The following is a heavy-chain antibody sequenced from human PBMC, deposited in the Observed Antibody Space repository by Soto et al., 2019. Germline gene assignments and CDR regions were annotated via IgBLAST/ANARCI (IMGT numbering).Heavy chain of an antibody. V-gene: IGHV1-8*01. D-gene: IGHD3-3*01. CDR2: MNPNSGNT. CDR3: ARGDTYYDFWAGYYSYSYYYYMDV. Sequence: ASVKVSCKASGYTFTSYDINWVRQATGQGLEWMGWMNPNSGNTGYAQKFQGRVTMTRNTSRSTAYMELSSLRSEDTAVYYCARGDTYYDFWAGYYSYSYYYYMDVWGKGTTVTVSS. J-gene: IGHJ6*03. CDR1: GYTFTSYD.